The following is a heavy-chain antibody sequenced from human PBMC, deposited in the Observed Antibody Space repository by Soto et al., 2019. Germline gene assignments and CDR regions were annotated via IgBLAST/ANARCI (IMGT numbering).Heavy chain of an antibody. V-gene: IGHV4-59*01. CDR2: IYYSGST. Sequence: SETLSLTCTVSGGSISSYYWSWIRQPPGKGLEWIGYIYYSGSTNYNPSLKSRVTISVDTSKNQFSLKLSSVTAADTAVYYCARDTTGTTLGGNWFDPWGQGTLVTVSS. CDR3: ARDTTGTTLGGNWFDP. D-gene: IGHD1-1*01. CDR1: GGSISSYY. J-gene: IGHJ5*02.